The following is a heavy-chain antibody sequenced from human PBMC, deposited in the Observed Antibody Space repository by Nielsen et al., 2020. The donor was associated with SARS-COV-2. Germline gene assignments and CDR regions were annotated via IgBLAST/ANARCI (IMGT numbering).Heavy chain of an antibody. Sequence: GGSLRLSCAASGFTFDDYAMHWVRQAPGKGLEWVSGISWNSGSIGYADSVKGRFTISRDNAKNSLYLQMNSLRAEDTALYYCAKEDWRVGATQFVRGPYGMDVWGQGTTVTVSS. D-gene: IGHD1-26*01. CDR1: GFTFDDYA. V-gene: IGHV3-9*01. CDR2: ISWNSGSI. J-gene: IGHJ6*02. CDR3: AKEDWRVGATQFVRGPYGMDV.